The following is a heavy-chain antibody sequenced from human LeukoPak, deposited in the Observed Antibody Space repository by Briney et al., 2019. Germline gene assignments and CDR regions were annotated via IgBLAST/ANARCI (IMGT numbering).Heavy chain of an antibody. V-gene: IGHV3-21*01. Sequence: PGGSLRLSCAASGFTFSSYAMSWVRQAPGKGLEWVSSISSSSSYIYYADSVKGRFTISRDNAKNSLYLQMNSLRAEDTAVYYCASGLRFLEWLSPYYYYYMDVWGKGTTVTVSS. D-gene: IGHD3-3*01. CDR1: GFTFSSYA. J-gene: IGHJ6*03. CDR3: ASGLRFLEWLSPYYYYYMDV. CDR2: ISSSSSYI.